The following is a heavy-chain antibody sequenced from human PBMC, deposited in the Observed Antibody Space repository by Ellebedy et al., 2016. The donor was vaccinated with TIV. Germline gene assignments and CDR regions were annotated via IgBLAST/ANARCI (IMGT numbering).Heavy chain of an antibody. CDR3: ASLVAVTGTTDYFDY. CDR1: SGSISSHY. J-gene: IGHJ4*02. D-gene: IGHD1-7*01. V-gene: IGHV4-59*08. CDR2: IYYSGST. Sequence: MPSETLSLTCSVSSGSISSHYWSWIRQPPGKGLEWIGYIYYSGSTNYNPSLKSRVTISVDTSKIQFSLNLSSVTAADTAVYYCASLVAVTGTTDYFDYWGQGTLVTVSS.